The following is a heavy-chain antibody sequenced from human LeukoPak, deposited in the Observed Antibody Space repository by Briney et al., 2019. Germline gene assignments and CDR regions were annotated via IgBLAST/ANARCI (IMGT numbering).Heavy chain of an antibody. CDR1: GYTFTSYD. D-gene: IGHD2-21*01. J-gene: IGHJ5*02. CDR2: MNPNSGNT. CDR3: ARDYGGNSGWFDP. Sequence: GAPVKVSCKASGYTFTSYDLNWVRQATGQGPEWIGWMNPNSGNTGYAQKFQGRVTLTRSTSISTAYMELRSLTSEDTAVYYCARDYGGNSGWFDPWGQGTLVTVSS. V-gene: IGHV1-8*01.